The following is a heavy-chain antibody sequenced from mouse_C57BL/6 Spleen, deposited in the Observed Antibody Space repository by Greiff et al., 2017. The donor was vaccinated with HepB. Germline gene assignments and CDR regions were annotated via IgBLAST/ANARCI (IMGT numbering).Heavy chain of an antibody. V-gene: IGHV1-15*01. Sequence: QVQLQQSGAELVRPGASVTLSCKASGYTFTDYEMHWVKQTPVHGLEWIGAIDPETGGTAYNQKFKGKAILTADKSSSTAYMELRSLTSEDSAVYYCTRKGENWVLAWCAYWGQGTLVTVSA. CDR2: IDPETGGT. CDR3: TRKGENWVLAWCAY. CDR1: GYTFTDYE. J-gene: IGHJ3*01. D-gene: IGHD4-1*01.